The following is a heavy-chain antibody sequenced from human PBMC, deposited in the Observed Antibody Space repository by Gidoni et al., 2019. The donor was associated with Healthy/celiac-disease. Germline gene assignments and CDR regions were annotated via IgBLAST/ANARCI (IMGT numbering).Heavy chain of an antibody. Sequence: QVQLQQCGAGLLKPSETLSLTCAVFGESFIGFYWSGTREPPGTGLEWIGEINHRVSTNYNPSLKSRVTISGDTSKNQFSLKLSSVTAADTAVYYCARRKLYSSGSFDYWGQGTLVTVSS. J-gene: IGHJ4*02. CDR2: INHRVST. CDR3: ARRKLYSSGSFDY. V-gene: IGHV4-34*01. D-gene: IGHD6-19*01. CDR1: GESFIGFY.